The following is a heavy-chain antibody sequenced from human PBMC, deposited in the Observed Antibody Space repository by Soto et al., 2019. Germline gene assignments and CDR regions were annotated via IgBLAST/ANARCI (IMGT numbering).Heavy chain of an antibody. D-gene: IGHD3-10*01. J-gene: IGHJ4*02. CDR2: IWYDGSNK. Sequence: QVQLVESGGGMVQPGRSLRLSCAASGFTFSSYGMHWVRQAPGKGLEWVAVIWYDGSNKYSADSVKGRFTISRDNSQNTLDLQMNSLRAEDTAVYYCARAPRGVIPHHFDSWVQGTLVTVSS. V-gene: IGHV3-33*01. CDR1: GFTFSSYG. CDR3: ARAPRGVIPHHFDS.